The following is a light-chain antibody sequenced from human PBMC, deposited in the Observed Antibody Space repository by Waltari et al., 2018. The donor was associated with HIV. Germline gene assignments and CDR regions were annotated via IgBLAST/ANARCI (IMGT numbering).Light chain of an antibody. CDR2: KHL. V-gene: IGLV3-25*03. J-gene: IGLJ2*01. Sequence: SYELTQPPSVSVYPGQTAVITCSGDVLPRRYSYWYQQKPGRAPVVVMYKHLERPSGIPERFSGSISGTTVTLTITGVQAADEADYYCQSTDSGGLHVIFGGGTKLTVL. CDR1: VLPRRY. CDR3: QSTDSGGLHVI.